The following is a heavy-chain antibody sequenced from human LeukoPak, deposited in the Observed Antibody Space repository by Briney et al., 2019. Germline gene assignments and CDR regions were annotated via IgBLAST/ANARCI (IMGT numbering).Heavy chain of an antibody. CDR1: GFTFSSYS. J-gene: IGHJ1*01. CDR2: ISSSSSYI. CDR3: AREAITMTLLEYFQH. V-gene: IGHV3-21*01. Sequence: PGGSLRLSCAASGFTFSSYSMNWVRQAPGKGLGWVSSISSSSSYIYYADSVKGRFTISRDNAKNSLFLQMNSLRPEDTAVYYCAREAITMTLLEYFQHWGQGTLVTVSS. D-gene: IGHD3-22*01.